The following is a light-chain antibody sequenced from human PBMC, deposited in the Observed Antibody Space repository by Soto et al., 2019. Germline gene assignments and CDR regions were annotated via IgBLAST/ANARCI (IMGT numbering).Light chain of an antibody. V-gene: IGLV2-14*01. CDR1: GSDIGGYNY. CDR2: EVS. Sequence: QSALTQPASVSGSPGQSITISCTGSGSDIGGYNYVSWYQQYPGKAPKLMIYEVSNRPSGVSNRFSASKSGNTASLTISGLQAEDETDYYCSSYTNSGTWVFGGGTKLTVL. CDR3: SSYTNSGTWV. J-gene: IGLJ3*02.